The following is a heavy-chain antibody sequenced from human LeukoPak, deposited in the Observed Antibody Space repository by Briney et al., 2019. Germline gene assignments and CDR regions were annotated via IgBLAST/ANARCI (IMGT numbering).Heavy chain of an antibody. CDR1: GFTFSRYW. V-gene: IGHV3-7*03. J-gene: IGHJ6*02. Sequence: PGGSLRLSCAASGFTFSRYWMSWVRQAPGKGLEWVANIKQDGSEKYYEDSVKGRFTISRDNAKNSLYLQMNSLRAEDTALYYCAKDMMEGGPYYYYGMDVWGQGTTVTVSS. CDR2: IKQDGSEK. D-gene: IGHD3-16*01. CDR3: AKDMMEGGPYYYYGMDV.